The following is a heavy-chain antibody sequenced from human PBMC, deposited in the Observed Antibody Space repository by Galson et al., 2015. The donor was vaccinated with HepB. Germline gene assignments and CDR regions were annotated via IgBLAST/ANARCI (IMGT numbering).Heavy chain of an antibody. D-gene: IGHD1-26*01. CDR1: GDSVSSNSAA. CDR2: TYYRSKWYN. Sequence: CAISGDSVSSNSAAWNWIRQSPSRGREWLGRTYYRSKWYNDYAVSVKSRITINPDTSKNQFSLQLNSVTPEDTAVYYCARVVGATDRAYYYYMDVWGKGTTVTVSS. CDR3: ARVVGATDRAYYYYMDV. V-gene: IGHV6-1*01. J-gene: IGHJ6*03.